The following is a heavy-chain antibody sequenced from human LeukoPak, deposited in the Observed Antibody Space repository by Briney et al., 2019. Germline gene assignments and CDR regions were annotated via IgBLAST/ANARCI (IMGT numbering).Heavy chain of an antibody. Sequence: PGGSLRLSCAASGITFSSYWMSWVRQAPGKGLEWVANIKQDGSEKYYVDSVKGRFTISRDNAKNSLYLQMNSLRAEDTAVYYCASHLRWGKWGQGTLVTVSS. V-gene: IGHV3-7*01. CDR1: GITFSSYW. CDR3: ASHLRWGK. J-gene: IGHJ4*02. CDR2: IKQDGSEK. D-gene: IGHD4-23*01.